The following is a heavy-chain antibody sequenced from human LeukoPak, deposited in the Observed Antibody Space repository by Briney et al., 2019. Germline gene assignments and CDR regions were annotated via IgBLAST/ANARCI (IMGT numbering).Heavy chain of an antibody. CDR2: ISGSGGST. V-gene: IGHV3-23*01. CDR1: GFTFSSYA. J-gene: IGHJ4*02. Sequence: PGGSLRLSCAASGFTFSSYAMSWVRQAPGKGLEWVSAISGSGGSTYYADSVKGRFTISRDNSKNTLYLQMNSLRAEDTAVYYCARTLSDILTGRLFDYWGQGTLVTVSS. D-gene: IGHD3-9*01. CDR3: ARTLSDILTGRLFDY.